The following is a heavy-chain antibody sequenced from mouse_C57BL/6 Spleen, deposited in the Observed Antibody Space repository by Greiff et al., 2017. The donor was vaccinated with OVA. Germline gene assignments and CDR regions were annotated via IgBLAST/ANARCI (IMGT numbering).Heavy chain of an antibody. Sequence: QVQLQQPGAELVKPGASVKLSCKASGYTFTSYWMHWVKQRPGQGLEWIGRIHPNSGSTNYNEKFKSKATMTVDTSSSTAYMQLSCLTSEDSAVYYCARWGDYYGSCYNWCAYWGQGTLVTVSA. J-gene: IGHJ3*01. D-gene: IGHD1-1*01. V-gene: IGHV1-64*01. CDR3: ARWGDYYGSCYNWCAY. CDR2: IHPNSGST. CDR1: GYTFTSYW.